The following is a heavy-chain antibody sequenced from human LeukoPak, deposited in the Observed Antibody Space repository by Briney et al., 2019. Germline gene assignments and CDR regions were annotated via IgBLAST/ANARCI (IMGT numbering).Heavy chain of an antibody. CDR1: GGSISSYY. CDR3: ARFGGWFDP. V-gene: IGHV4-59*08. J-gene: IGHJ5*02. Sequence: SETLSLTCTVSGGSISSYYWSWIRQPPGKGLEWIGYIYYSGSTNYNPSLKSRVTISVDTSKNQFSLKLGSVTAADTAVYYCARFGGWFDPWGQGTLVTVSS. D-gene: IGHD3-3*01. CDR2: IYYSGST.